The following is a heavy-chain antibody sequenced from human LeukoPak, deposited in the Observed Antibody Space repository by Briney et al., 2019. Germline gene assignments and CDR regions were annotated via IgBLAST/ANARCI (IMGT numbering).Heavy chain of an antibody. D-gene: IGHD3-10*01. CDR3: ARGPDGSGSYGFDY. CDR2: IYYSGST. V-gene: IGHV4-31*03. Sequence: SETLSLTCTVSGGSISSGGYYWSWVRQHPGKGLEWIGYIYYSGSTYYNPSLKSRVTISVDTSKNQFSLKLSSVTAADTAVYYRARGPDGSGSYGFDYWGQGTLVTVSS. J-gene: IGHJ4*02. CDR1: GGSISSGGYY.